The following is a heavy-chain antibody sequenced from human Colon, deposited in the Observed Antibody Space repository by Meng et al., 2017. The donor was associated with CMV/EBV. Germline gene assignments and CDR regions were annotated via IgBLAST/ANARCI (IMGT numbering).Heavy chain of an antibody. CDR3: ARESGSGSFYKFYYGMDV. D-gene: IGHD3-10*01. V-gene: IGHV1-18*01. CDR2: INPYNGNT. Sequence: FTGYGVSWVRQAPGQGLEWMGWINPYNGNTNYNQKFQERVTMTTDTSTRTAYMEMRSLRSDDTAVYYCARESGSGSFYKFYYGMDVWGQGTTVTVSS. CDR1: FTGYG. J-gene: IGHJ6*02.